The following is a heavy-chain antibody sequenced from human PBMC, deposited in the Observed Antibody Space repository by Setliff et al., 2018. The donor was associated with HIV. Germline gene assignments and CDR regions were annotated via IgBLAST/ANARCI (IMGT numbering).Heavy chain of an antibody. Sequence: SETLSLTCIVSGGSVNIGAYYWSWIRQPAGKGLEWIGRMYTTGSTKYNPSLESRVTMSLDTSKNHFSLELSSVTAADTAVYYCAREPGSGWYYFDNWGQGTLVTVSS. J-gene: IGHJ4*02. CDR3: AREPGSGWYYFDN. CDR2: MYTTGST. D-gene: IGHD6-19*01. V-gene: IGHV4-61*02. CDR1: GGSVNIGAYY.